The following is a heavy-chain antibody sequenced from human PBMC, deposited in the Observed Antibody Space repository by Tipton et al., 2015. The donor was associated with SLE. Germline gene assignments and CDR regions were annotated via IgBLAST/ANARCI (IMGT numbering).Heavy chain of an antibody. Sequence: QSGAEVKKPGASVKVSCKASGYTFTSYYMHWVRQAPGQGLEWMGMINPSGGSTSYAQKLQGRVTMTTDTSTSTAYMELRSLRSDDTAVYYCAKSPAITIFGVVPDWGQGTLVTVSS. CDR1: GYTFTSYY. CDR3: AKSPAITIFGVVPD. D-gene: IGHD3-3*01. J-gene: IGHJ4*02. CDR2: INPSGGST. V-gene: IGHV1-46*01.